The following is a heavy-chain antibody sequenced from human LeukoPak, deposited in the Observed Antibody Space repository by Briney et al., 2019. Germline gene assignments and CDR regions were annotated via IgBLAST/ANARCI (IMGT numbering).Heavy chain of an antibody. D-gene: IGHD3-16*01. J-gene: IGHJ5*02. CDR1: GGSVTSGIYH. CDR2: VYFDGGT. V-gene: IGHV4-39*07. Sequence: SETLSLTCTVSGGSVTSGIYHWGWIRQSPGKGLEWIGSVYFDGGTHYNPSLQGRVTVSIDTSKNQFSLRLSSVTAADTALYYCARDHYYDGRGRFDPWGQGTLVTVSS. CDR3: ARDHYYDGRGRFDP.